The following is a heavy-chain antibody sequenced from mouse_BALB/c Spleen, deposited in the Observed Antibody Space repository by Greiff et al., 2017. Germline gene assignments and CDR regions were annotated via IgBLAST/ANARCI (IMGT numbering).Heavy chain of an antibody. Sequence: LVKTGASVKISCKASGYSFTGYYMHWVKQSHGKSLEWIGYISCYNGATSYNQKFKGKATFTVDTSSSTAYMQFNSLTSEDSAVYYCARYGGKEGYYFDYWGQGTTLTVSS. CDR2: ISCYNGAT. J-gene: IGHJ2*01. V-gene: IGHV1S34*01. CDR3: ARYGGKEGYYFDY. CDR1: GYSFTGYY. D-gene: IGHD1-1*02.